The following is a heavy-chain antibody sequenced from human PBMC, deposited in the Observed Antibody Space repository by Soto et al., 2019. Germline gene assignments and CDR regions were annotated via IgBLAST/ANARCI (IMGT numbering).Heavy chain of an antibody. D-gene: IGHD2-8*02. CDR3: ARDKITGLFDY. Sequence: TLSLTCTVSGGSISSGNYYWSWIRQHPGNGLEWVGSIYYSGTTYYNPSLKSRVTMSLGTSKTQFSLKLTSVTAADTAVYYCARDKITGLFDYWGQGTLVTVS. V-gene: IGHV4-31*03. CDR2: IYYSGTT. J-gene: IGHJ4*02. CDR1: GGSISSGNYY.